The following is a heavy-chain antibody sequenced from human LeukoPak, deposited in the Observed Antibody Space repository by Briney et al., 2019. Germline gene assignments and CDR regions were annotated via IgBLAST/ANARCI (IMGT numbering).Heavy chain of an antibody. CDR2: IYPGDSDT. V-gene: IGHV5-51*01. CDR3: ARLLYSYGPHPGGYGMDV. J-gene: IGHJ6*02. CDR1: GYSFTSYW. D-gene: IGHD5-18*01. Sequence: GESLKIFCRASGYSFTSYWIGWVRQMPGKGLEWMGIIYPGDSDTRYSPSFQGQVTISAGKSISTAYLQWSSLKASDTAMYYCARLLYSYGPHPGGYGMDVWGQGTTVTVSS.